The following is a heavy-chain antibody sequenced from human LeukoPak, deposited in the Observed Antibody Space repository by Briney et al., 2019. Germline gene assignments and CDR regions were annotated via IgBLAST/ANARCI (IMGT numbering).Heavy chain of an antibody. J-gene: IGHJ6*03. D-gene: IGHD3-3*01. V-gene: IGHV4-39*01. CDR3: ARLSAIFVHMDV. Sequence: ETLSLTCTVSGGSISSSSYYWGWIRQPPGKGLEWIGSIYYSGSTYYNPSLKSRVTISVDTSKNQFSLKLSSVTAADTAVYYCARLSAIFVHMDVWGKGTTVTVSS. CDR1: GGSISSSSYY. CDR2: IYYSGST.